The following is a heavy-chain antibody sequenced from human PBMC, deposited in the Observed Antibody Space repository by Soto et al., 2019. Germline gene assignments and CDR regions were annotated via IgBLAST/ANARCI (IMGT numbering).Heavy chain of an antibody. Sequence: QLQLQESGPGLVKPSETLSLTCTVSGGSISSSSYYWGWIRQPPGKWLEWIGSIFYSGSPYYNPSRKSRVTISVDTYKNQCSLKLSSVTAADTAVYYWARNLTYCSAGSCYSDFPYYGMDVWGQGTTVTVSS. V-gene: IGHV4-39*01. D-gene: IGHD2-15*01. CDR2: IFYSGSP. J-gene: IGHJ6*02. CDR3: ARNLTYCSAGSCYSDFPYYGMDV. CDR1: GGSISSSSYY.